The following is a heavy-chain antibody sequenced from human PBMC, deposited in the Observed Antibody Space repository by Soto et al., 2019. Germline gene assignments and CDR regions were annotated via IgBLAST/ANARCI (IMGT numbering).Heavy chain of an antibody. CDR2: IYPGDSDA. V-gene: IGHV5-51*01. CDR3: ARRGEYSGRYSGAFDI. J-gene: IGHJ3*02. CDR1: GYRFTSYW. Sequence: PGESLKISCKGSGYRFTSYWIGWVRQLPGKGLEWMGIIYPGDSDARYSPSFQGQVTISADKSISTAYLQWSSLKASDTAMYYCARRGEYSGRYSGAFDIWGQGTMVIFSS. D-gene: IGHD1-26*01.